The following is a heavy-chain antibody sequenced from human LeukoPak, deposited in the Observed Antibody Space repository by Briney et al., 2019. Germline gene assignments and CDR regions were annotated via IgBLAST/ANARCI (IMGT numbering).Heavy chain of an antibody. J-gene: IGHJ6*04. V-gene: IGHV3-48*04. D-gene: IGHD3-10*02. CDR2: ISSTSSTI. CDR1: GFTFSSYS. CDR3: AELGITMIGGV. Sequence: GGSLRLSCAASGFTFSSYSMIWVRQAPGKGLEWVSYISSTSSTIYYADSVKGRFTISRDNAKNSLYLQMNSLRAEDTAVYYCAELGITMIGGVWGKGTTVTISS.